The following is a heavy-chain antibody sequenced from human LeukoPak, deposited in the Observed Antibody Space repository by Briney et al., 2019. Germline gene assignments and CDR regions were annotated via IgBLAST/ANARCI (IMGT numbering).Heavy chain of an antibody. V-gene: IGHV3-21*01. CDR1: GFTFSSYS. CDR3: ARDQRAVAGKSAPGNP. Sequence: PGGSLRLSCAASGFTFSSYSMNWVRQAPGKGLEWVSSISSSSYIYYADSVKGRFTISRDNAKNSLYLQMNSLRAEDTAVYYCARDQRAVAGKSAPGNPWGRGTLVTVPS. CDR2: ISSSSYI. J-gene: IGHJ5*02. D-gene: IGHD6-19*01.